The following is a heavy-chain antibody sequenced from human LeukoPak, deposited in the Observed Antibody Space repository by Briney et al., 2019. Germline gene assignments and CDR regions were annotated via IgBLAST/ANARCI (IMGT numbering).Heavy chain of an antibody. D-gene: IGHD3-10*01. CDR1: GGSSSSYY. CDR2: IYDSGIT. CDR3: ARGATATSGSYYTSYFDY. J-gene: IGHJ4*02. V-gene: IGHV4-59*01. Sequence: SETLSLTCTVSGGSSSSYYWSWIRQPPGKGLEWIGYIYDSGITNYNPSLKSRVTISVDTSKTQFSLNLSSVTAADTAFYYCARGATATSGSYYTSYFDYWGQGTLATVSS.